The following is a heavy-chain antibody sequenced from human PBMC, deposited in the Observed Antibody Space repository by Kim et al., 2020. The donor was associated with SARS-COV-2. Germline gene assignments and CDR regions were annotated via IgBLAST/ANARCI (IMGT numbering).Heavy chain of an antibody. Sequence: SVKSRITINPDTSKSQYSLQLNSVTPEDTAVYYCARAFRLARPYYYGMDVWGQGTTVTVSS. D-gene: IGHD6-6*01. CDR3: ARAFRLARPYYYGMDV. V-gene: IGHV6-1*01. J-gene: IGHJ6*02.